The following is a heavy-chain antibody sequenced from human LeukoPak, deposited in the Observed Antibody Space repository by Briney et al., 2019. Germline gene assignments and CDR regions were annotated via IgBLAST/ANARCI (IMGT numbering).Heavy chain of an antibody. Sequence: GGSLRLSCAASGFTFSRYAMSWVRQAPGKGLGWVSTINDKGGTTYYADSVKGRFTISRGNSKNTLYLQMNSLRAEDTAVYYCVCGWYVDYWGQGTLVTVSS. CDR3: VCGWYVDY. V-gene: IGHV3-23*01. J-gene: IGHJ4*02. CDR2: INDKGGTT. CDR1: GFTFSRYA. D-gene: IGHD6-19*01.